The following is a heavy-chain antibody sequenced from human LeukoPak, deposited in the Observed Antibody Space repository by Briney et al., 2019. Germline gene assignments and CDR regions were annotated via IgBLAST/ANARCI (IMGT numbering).Heavy chain of an antibody. D-gene: IGHD3-22*01. CDR1: GYSFTSYG. J-gene: IGHJ4*02. CDR3: AKSGASSGYSPIDY. V-gene: IGHV1-18*01. CDR2: ISTYDGNT. Sequence: ASVKVSCKASGYSFTSYGISWVRQAPGQGLEWMGWISTYDGNTNFAQNVQGRVTMSTDSSTRTAYMELTSLRSDDTAAYYCAKSGASSGYSPIDYWGPGTLVTVSS.